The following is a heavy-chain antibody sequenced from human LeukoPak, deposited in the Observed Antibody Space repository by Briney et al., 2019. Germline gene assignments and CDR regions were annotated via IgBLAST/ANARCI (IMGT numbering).Heavy chain of an antibody. J-gene: IGHJ4*02. CDR2: ISDSGGST. CDR3: AKGSSNWRDYYYFDY. CDR1: GFTFSSYA. D-gene: IGHD6-13*01. Sequence: GGSLRLSCAASGFTFSSYAVSWVRQAPGKGLAWVSAISDSGGSTQYADSVKGRFFISRDNSKNTLYLQMNSLRVEDTAVYYCAKGSSNWRDYYYFDYWGQGTLVTVSS. V-gene: IGHV3-23*01.